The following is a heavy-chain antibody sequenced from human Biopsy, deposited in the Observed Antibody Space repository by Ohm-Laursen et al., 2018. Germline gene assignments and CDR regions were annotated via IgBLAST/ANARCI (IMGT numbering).Heavy chain of an antibody. Sequence: GSLRLSCAASGFIFSTYTMSWVRQAPGKGLEWVSSITSSGASTDFADSVKGRFTISRDNSKNTLYLQMNSLRAEDTAVYYCAKVSPTILSSFDYWGQGTLVTVSS. J-gene: IGHJ4*02. V-gene: IGHV3-23*01. CDR1: GFIFSTYT. D-gene: IGHD3-9*01. CDR3: AKVSPTILSSFDY. CDR2: ITSSGAST.